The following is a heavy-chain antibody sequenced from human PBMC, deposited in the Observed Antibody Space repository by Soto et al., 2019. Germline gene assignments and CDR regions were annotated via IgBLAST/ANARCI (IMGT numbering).Heavy chain of an antibody. CDR2: INHSGST. D-gene: IGHD6-13*01. Sequence: SETLSLTCAVYGGSFSGYYWSWIRQPPGKGLEWIGEINHSGSTNYNPSLKSRVTISVDTSKNQFSLKLSSVTAADTAVYYCARLYRLQLGYYFDYWGQGTLVTVSS. J-gene: IGHJ4*02. CDR1: GGSFSGYY. CDR3: ARLYRLQLGYYFDY. V-gene: IGHV4-34*01.